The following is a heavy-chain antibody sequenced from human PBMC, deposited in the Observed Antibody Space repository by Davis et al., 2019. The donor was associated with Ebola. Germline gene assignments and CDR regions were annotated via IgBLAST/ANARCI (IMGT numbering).Heavy chain of an antibody. D-gene: IGHD3-22*01. Sequence: ASVKVSCKASGYTFTSYYMHWVRQAPGQGLEWMGIINPSGGSTSYAQKFQGRVTMTRDTSTSTVYMELSSLRSEDTAVYYCAREGVDSSGYYYGQFDYWGQGTLVTVSS. V-gene: IGHV1-46*01. J-gene: IGHJ4*02. CDR1: GYTFTSYY. CDR2: INPSGGST. CDR3: AREGVDSSGYYYGQFDY.